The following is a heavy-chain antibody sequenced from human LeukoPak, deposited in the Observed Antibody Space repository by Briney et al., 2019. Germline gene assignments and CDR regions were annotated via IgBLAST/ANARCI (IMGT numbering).Heavy chain of an antibody. D-gene: IGHD3-16*02. Sequence: PGGSLRLSCAASGFTFSSYWMHWVRQAPGKGLVWVSRINSDGSSTSYADSVKGRFTISRDNAKNTLYLQMNSLRAEDTAVYYCARGSLGLYDFDYWGQGTLVTVSS. CDR2: INSDGSST. V-gene: IGHV3-74*01. CDR3: ARGSLGLYDFDY. CDR1: GFTFSSYW. J-gene: IGHJ4*02.